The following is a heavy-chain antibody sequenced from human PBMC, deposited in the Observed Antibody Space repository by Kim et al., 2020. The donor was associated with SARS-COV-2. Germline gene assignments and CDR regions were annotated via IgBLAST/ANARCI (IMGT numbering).Heavy chain of an antibody. CDR3: AKDMVVSYDFWSGSNYMDV. D-gene: IGHD3-3*01. CDR2: ISGDGGST. J-gene: IGHJ6*03. CDR1: GFTFDDYA. Sequence: GGSLRLSCAASGFTFDDYAMHWVRQAPGKGLEWVSLISGDGGSTYYADSVKGRFTISRDNSKNSLYLQMNSLRTEDTALYYCAKDMVVSYDFWSGSNYMDVWGKGTTVTVSS. V-gene: IGHV3-43*02.